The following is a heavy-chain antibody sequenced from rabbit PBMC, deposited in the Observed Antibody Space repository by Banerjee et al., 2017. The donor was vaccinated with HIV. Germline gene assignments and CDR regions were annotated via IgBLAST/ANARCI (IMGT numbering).Heavy chain of an antibody. D-gene: IGHD6-1*01. J-gene: IGHJ4*01. V-gene: IGHV1S47*01. CDR3: ARGNLYYTYGYAGYAYAHYFNL. Sequence: QEQLVESGGGLVQPEGSLTLTCKASGFDFSSNAMCWVRQAPGKGLELIAYIDTSSGSTWYASWVNGRFTISRSTSLNTVDLKMTSLTAADTATYFCARGNLYYTYGYAGYAYAHYFNLWGPGTLVTVS. CDR1: GFDFSSNA. CDR2: IDTSSGST.